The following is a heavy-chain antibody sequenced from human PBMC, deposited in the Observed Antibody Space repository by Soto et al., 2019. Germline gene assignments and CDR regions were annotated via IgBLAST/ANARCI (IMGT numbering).Heavy chain of an antibody. CDR2: IIPIFGTA. CDR3: ARSDYYDSSGYYYGSFDY. Sequence: ASVKVSCKASGGTFSSYAISWVRQAPGQGLEWMGGIIPIFGTANYAQKFQGRVTITADESTSTAYMELSSLRSEDTAVYYCARSDYYDSSGYYYGSFDYWGQGTLVTVSS. V-gene: IGHV1-69*13. J-gene: IGHJ4*02. CDR1: GGTFSSYA. D-gene: IGHD3-22*01.